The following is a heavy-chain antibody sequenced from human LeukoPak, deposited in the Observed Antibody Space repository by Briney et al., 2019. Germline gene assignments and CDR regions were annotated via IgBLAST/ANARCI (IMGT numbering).Heavy chain of an antibody. CDR3: ARGVRIRRDAFDI. D-gene: IGHD3-3*02. J-gene: IGHJ3*02. V-gene: IGHV4-59*01. CDR2: IYYSGST. CDR1: GGSISSYY. Sequence: PETLSLTCTVSGGSISSYYWSWIRQPPGKGLEWIGYIYYSGSTNYNPSLKSRVTISVDTSKNQFSLKLSSVTAADTAVYYCARGVRIRRDAFDIWGQGTMVTVSS.